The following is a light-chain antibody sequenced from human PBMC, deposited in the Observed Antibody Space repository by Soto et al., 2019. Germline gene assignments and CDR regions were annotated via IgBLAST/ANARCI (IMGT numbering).Light chain of an antibody. V-gene: IGLV1-40*01. CDR3: QSYDNSLGVCYV. CDR1: SSNLGAGYD. Sequence: SVLTQPPSVSGAPGQRVTISCTGSSSNLGAGYDVHWYQLLPGTAPKLLIYGNRNRPSGVPDRFSGSKSGTSASLAITGLQAEDGADYYCQSYDNSLGVCYVFGTGTKVTVL. CDR2: GNR. J-gene: IGLJ1*01.